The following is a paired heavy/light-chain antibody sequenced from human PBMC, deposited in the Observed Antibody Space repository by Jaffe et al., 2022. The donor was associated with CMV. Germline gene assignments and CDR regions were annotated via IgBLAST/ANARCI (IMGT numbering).Light chain of an antibody. CDR2: GAS. V-gene: IGKV3-20*01. Sequence: EIVLTQSPDTLSLSPGERATLSCRASQSINSDFLAWYQHRPGQAPRLLIYGASSRATGIPDRFSGSGSGTDFTLTISRLEPEDFAVYYCQQYGVSSWTFGQGTEVEFK. J-gene: IGKJ1*01. CDR1: QSINSDF. CDR3: QQYGVSSWT.
Heavy chain of an antibody. D-gene: IGHD3-3*01. CDR1: GYTFTTYA. V-gene: IGHV1-3*01. J-gene: IGHJ6*03. CDR2: INAGTGNT. CDR3: ARDSGFDFWSSSYDSYYYYMDV. Sequence: QVQLVQSGAEVKKPGASVKVSCTASGYTFTTYAIHWVRQAPGQRFEWIAWINAGTGNTKYSQKFQGRVTITRDTSASTAFMDLSSLRSEDTAVYYCARDSGFDFWSSSYDSYYYYMDVWGRGTTVTVSS.